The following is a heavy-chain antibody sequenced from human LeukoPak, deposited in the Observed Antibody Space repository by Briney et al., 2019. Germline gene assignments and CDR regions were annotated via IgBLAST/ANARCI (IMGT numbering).Heavy chain of an antibody. J-gene: IGHJ6*02. V-gene: IGHV4-59*02. CDR1: GDSVRSYY. CDR2: INDRGST. Sequence: SETLSLTCTVSGDSVRSYYWSWIRQTPGQGLEWLGHINDRGSTNYNPSLQGRVTISIDTSKNQFSLKVSSVTAADTAVYYCVRDSRYGSGWFEDGLDFWGQGTTVTVYS. D-gene: IGHD6-13*01. CDR3: VRDSRYGSGWFEDGLDF.